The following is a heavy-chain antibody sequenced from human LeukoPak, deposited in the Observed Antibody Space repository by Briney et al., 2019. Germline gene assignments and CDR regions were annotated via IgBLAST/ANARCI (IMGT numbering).Heavy chain of an antibody. CDR3: TRDFDFSSAI. V-gene: IGHV3-74*01. D-gene: IGHD3-3*01. CDR1: GFTFSSYA. J-gene: IGHJ4*02. Sequence: GGSLRLSCAASGFTFSSYAMSWVRQAPGKGLVWVSRISPDGSTTGHADSVKGRFTTSRDNAKNTLFLQMNSLRAEDTAVYYCTRDFDFSSAIWGQGTLVIVSS. CDR2: ISPDGSTT.